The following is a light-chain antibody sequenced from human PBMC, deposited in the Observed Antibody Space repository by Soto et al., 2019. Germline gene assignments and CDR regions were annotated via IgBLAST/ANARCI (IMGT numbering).Light chain of an antibody. CDR1: SSDVGNYDI. Sequence: QSALTQPASVSGSPGQSITISCTRTSSDVGNYDIVSWYQKSPGKAPKLMIYEGTKRPSGVSNRFSGSKSGNAASLTISGLQAEEEADYYCCSYAGSSKWVFGGGTKVTVL. CDR3: CSYAGSSKWV. CDR2: EGT. J-gene: IGLJ2*01. V-gene: IGLV2-23*01.